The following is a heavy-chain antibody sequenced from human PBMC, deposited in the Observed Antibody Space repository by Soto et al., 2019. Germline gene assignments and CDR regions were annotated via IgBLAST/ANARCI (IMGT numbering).Heavy chain of an antibody. Sequence: PSETLSLTCAVYGGSFSGYYWSWIRQPPGKGLEWIGEINHSGSTNYNPSLKSRVTISVDTSKNQFSLKLSSVTAADTAVYYCVRVVAATHWLDPWGQGTLVTVSS. D-gene: IGHD2-15*01. J-gene: IGHJ5*02. CDR2: INHSGST. V-gene: IGHV4-34*01. CDR3: VRVVAATHWLDP. CDR1: GGSFSGYY.